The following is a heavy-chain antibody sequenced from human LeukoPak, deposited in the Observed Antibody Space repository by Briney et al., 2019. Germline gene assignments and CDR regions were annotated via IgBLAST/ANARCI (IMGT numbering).Heavy chain of an antibody. Sequence: GASVKVSCKASGYTFTSYGISWVRQAPGQGLEWRGWSSAYNGNTNYAQKLQGRVTMTTDTSTSTAYMELRSLRSDDTAVYYCARGEGAAGNNYYYYYGMDVWGQGTTVTVSS. CDR3: ARGEGAAGNNYYYYYGMDV. CDR2: SSAYNGNT. J-gene: IGHJ6*02. V-gene: IGHV1-18*04. CDR1: GYTFTSYG. D-gene: IGHD6-13*01.